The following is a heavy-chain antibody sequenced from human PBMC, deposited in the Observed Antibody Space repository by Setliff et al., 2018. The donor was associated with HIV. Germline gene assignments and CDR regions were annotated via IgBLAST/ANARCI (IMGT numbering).Heavy chain of an antibody. CDR3: ATGKSGIEFDY. V-gene: IGHV1-18*01. CDR1: GYTFTAYG. J-gene: IGHJ4*02. Sequence: ASVKVSCKPSGYTFTAYGLSWARQAPGQGLEWMGWISTYSDETIYAQKFQGRVTMTEDPSTDTASMELSSLRSEDTAVYYCATGKSGIEFDYWGQGTLVTVSS. D-gene: IGHD1-26*01. CDR2: ISTYSDET.